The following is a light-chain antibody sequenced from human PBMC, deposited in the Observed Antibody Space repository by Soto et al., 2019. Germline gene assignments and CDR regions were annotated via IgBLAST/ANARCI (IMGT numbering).Light chain of an antibody. J-gene: IGKJ1*01. CDR3: KQDNSYPWA. V-gene: IGKV1-5*03. CDR2: KTS. Sequence: DIQMTQSPSTLSASVGDRVTITCRASQSISSWLAWYQQRPGKAPKLLISKTSNLESGVPSRFSGGGSGTEFTLTISSLQPEDFANYYCKQDNSYPWAFGQGTKVEIK. CDR1: QSISSW.